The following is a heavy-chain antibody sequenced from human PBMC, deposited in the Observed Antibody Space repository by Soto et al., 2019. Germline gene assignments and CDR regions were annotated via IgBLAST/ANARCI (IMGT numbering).Heavy chain of an antibody. D-gene: IGHD3-9*01. Sequence: QLQLQESGPGLVKPSETLSLTCTVSGGSISSSSYYCGWIRQPPGKGLEWIGSIYYSGSTYYNPSLKSRVTISVDTSKNQFSLKLSSVTAADTAVYYCARHMYYDILTGYYNVEDYWGQGTLVTVSS. CDR1: GGSISSSSYY. CDR3: ARHMYYDILTGYYNVEDY. J-gene: IGHJ4*02. CDR2: IYYSGST. V-gene: IGHV4-39*01.